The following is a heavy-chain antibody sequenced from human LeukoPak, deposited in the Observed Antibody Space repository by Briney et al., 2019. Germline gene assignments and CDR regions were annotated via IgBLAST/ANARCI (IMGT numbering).Heavy chain of an antibody. CDR2: IIPGAGST. J-gene: IGHJ3*02. Sequence: ASVKVSCKASGYTFTNYYMHWVRQAPGQGLEWMGIIIPGAGSTSYAQMFQGRVTMTTDTSTSTAYMELRSLRSDDTAVYYCARGHTYYYDSSGYYASEGAAFDIWGQGTMVTVSS. V-gene: IGHV1-46*01. CDR3: ARGHTYYYDSSGYYASEGAAFDI. CDR1: GYTFTNYY. D-gene: IGHD3-22*01.